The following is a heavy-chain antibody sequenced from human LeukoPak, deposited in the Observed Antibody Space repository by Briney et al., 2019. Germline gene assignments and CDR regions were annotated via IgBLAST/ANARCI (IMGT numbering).Heavy chain of an antibody. V-gene: IGHV1-46*01. CDR3: VRGGCANRGSGSPPRAVGDY. CDR2: ITPNDGGT. Sequence: ASVKVSCKASGDTFTTYFVHWVRQAPGQGLEWMGAITPNDGGTTYAQKFQGRVTMTRDMSSSTAYMELSSLRSEDTAVYFCVRGGCANRGSGSPPRAVGDYWGQGSLVTVS. CDR1: GDTFTTYF. J-gene: IGHJ4*02. D-gene: IGHD1-26*01.